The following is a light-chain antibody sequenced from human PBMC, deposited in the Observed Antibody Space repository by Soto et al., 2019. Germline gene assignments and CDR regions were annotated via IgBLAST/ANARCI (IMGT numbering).Light chain of an antibody. CDR1: QSVSSSY. CDR3: QQYGSSPYT. J-gene: IGKJ2*01. Sequence: EIVLTQSPATLSLSPGERATLSCGARQSVSSSYLAWYQQKPGLAPRLLIYDASSRATGIPDRFSGSGSGTDFTLTISRLETEDFAVYYCQQYGSSPYTFGQGTKREIK. V-gene: IGKV3D-20*01. CDR2: DAS.